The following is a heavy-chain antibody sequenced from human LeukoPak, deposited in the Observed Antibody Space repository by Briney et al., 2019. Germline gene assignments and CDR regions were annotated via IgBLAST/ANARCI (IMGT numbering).Heavy chain of an antibody. D-gene: IGHD3-3*01. CDR3: ARDRAWNYFDY. V-gene: IGHV3-30*03. Sequence: GGSLRLSCAPSRFTFSRHGMHWVRQAPGKGLEWVAIISNDGSRKYYAHSVEGRFTISRDNSKNTLYLQMDSLRAEDTAVYYCARDRAWNYFDYWGQGTLVTVSS. CDR1: RFTFSRHG. CDR2: ISNDGSRK. J-gene: IGHJ4*02.